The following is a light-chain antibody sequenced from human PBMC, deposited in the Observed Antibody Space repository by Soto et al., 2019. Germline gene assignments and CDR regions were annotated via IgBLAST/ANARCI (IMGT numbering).Light chain of an antibody. J-gene: IGKJ1*01. CDR1: QTISSW. CDR2: KAS. V-gene: IGKV1-5*03. Sequence: DIQMTQSPSTLSGSVGERGTITCRASQTISSWLAWYQQKPGKAPKLLIYKASTLKSGVPSRFSGSGSGTEFTLTISSLQPDEFATYYCKHYNSYSEAFGQGTKVDIK. CDR3: KHYNSYSEA.